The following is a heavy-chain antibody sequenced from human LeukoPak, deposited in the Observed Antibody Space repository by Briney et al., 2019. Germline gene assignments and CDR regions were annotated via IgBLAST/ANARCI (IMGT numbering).Heavy chain of an antibody. Sequence: ASVKVSCKASRYTFTGYLMYWVPQAPGQGLEGMGRINPNSGGTNSAQTFQGRVTMTRDTSISTAYMELSRLRSDDTAVYYCARDLGYCSRTSCYVIDYWGQGTLVTVSS. CDR2: INPNSGGT. CDR3: ARDLGYCSRTSCYVIDY. D-gene: IGHD2-2*01. CDR1: RYTFTGYL. V-gene: IGHV1-2*06. J-gene: IGHJ4*02.